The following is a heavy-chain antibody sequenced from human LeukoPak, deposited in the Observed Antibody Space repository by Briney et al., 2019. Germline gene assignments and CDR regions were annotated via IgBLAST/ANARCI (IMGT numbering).Heavy chain of an antibody. Sequence: GGSLRLSCAASGLTFSDFYMSWIRQAPGKGLEWVSYISSGSSYTDYADSVKGRFTISRDDAKNSLYLQMNSLRAEDTAVYYYARGHYELGYWGQGTLVTVSS. D-gene: IGHD3-16*01. CDR3: ARGHYELGY. CDR1: GLTFSDFY. CDR2: ISSGSSYT. J-gene: IGHJ1*01. V-gene: IGHV3-11*06.